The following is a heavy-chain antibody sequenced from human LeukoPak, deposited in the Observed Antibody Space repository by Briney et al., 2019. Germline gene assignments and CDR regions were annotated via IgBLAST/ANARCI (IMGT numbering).Heavy chain of an antibody. J-gene: IGHJ4*02. CDR2: ISGSGGST. Sequence: GGSLRLSCAASGFTFSSYAMSWVRQAPGKGLEWVSAISGSGGSTYYADSVKGRFTISRDNSKNTLYLQMNSLRAEDTAVYYCARTGNGFNGPSYYFDYWGQGTLVTVSS. CDR1: GFTFSSYA. D-gene: IGHD1/OR15-1a*01. V-gene: IGHV3-23*01. CDR3: ARTGNGFNGPSYYFDY.